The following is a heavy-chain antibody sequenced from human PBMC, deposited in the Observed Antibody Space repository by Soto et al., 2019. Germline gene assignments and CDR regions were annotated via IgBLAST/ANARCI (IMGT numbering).Heavy chain of an antibody. J-gene: IGHJ4*02. Sequence: QVQLQESGPGLVKPSQTLSLTCTVSGGSISSGGYYWSWIRQHPGKGLEWIGYIYYSGSTYYNPSRKSRVTRSVDTSKNQFSLKLSSVTAADTAVYYWARARPGRIPGYFDYWGQGTLVTVSS. V-gene: IGHV4-31*03. CDR2: IYYSGST. CDR3: ARARPGRIPGYFDY. CDR1: GGSISSGGYY.